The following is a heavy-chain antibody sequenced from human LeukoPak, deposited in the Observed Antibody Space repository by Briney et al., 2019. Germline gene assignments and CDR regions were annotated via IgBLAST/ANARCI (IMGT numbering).Heavy chain of an antibody. CDR1: SGSINTYY. D-gene: IGHD3-10*01. J-gene: IGHJ6*03. CDR3: ARTGTRYYYGSGSYYYYMDV. Sequence: PSETLSLTCTVSSGSINTYYWSWIRQPPGKGLEWIGYIFYRGITNYNPSLKSRVSISVDTSKNQFSLKLSSVTAADTAVYYCARTGTRYYYGSGSYYYYMDVWGKGTTVTISS. CDR2: IFYRGIT. V-gene: IGHV4-59*12.